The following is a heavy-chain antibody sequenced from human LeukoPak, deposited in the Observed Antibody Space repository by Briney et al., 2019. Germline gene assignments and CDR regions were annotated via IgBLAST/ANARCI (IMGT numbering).Heavy chain of an antibody. J-gene: IGHJ4*02. CDR3: AKDDYYDSSGYERGFDY. CDR2: ISGSGGST. CDR1: GFTFSSYA. V-gene: IGHV3-23*01. Sequence: PGGSLRLSCVASGFTFSSYAMSWVRQAPGKGLEWVSAISGSGGSTYYADSVKGRFTISRDSSKNTLYLQMNSLRAEDTAVYYCAKDDYYDSSGYERGFDYWGQGTLVTVSS. D-gene: IGHD3-22*01.